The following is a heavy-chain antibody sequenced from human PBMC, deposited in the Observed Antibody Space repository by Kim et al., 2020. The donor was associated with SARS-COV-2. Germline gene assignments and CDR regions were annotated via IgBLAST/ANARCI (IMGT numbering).Heavy chain of an antibody. J-gene: IGHJ4*01. CDR3: TRDQRMITVATIGDY. V-gene: IGHV3-33*01. Sequence: GGSLRLSCVASGFSINSYGMHWVRQAPGKGLEWVAVIWYDGSNKHYAESVKGRFTISRDNSKNTLYLQMNSLRAEDTAMYYCTRDQRMITVATIGDYWG. CDR2: IWYDGSNK. CDR1: GFSINSYG. D-gene: IGHD6-19*01.